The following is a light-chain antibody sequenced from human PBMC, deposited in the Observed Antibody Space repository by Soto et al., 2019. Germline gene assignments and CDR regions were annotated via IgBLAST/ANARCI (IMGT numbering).Light chain of an antibody. V-gene: IGKV1-6*01. CDR1: QGIRDE. CDR2: GAS. J-gene: IGKJ2*01. CDR3: LQDYNYPRT. Sequence: AIQMTQFPASLSASVGDRVTITCRASQGIRDELAWYQQKPGKAPILLIYGASRLESGVPSRFSGSGSGTDFSLTIYSLRPEDSATYFCLQDYNYPRTFGQGTKL.